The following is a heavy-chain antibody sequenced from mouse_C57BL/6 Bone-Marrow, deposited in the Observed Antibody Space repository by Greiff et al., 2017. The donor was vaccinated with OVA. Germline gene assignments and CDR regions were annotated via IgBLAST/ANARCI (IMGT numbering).Heavy chain of an antibody. V-gene: IGHV1-82*01. Sequence: QVQLQQSGPELVKPGASVKISCKASGYAFSSSWMNWVKQRPGKGLEWIGRIYPGDGDTNYNGKFKGKATLTADESSSTAYMQLSSLTSEDSAVYFCARSHYYDAMDYWGQGTSVTVSS. CDR3: ARSHYYDAMDY. CDR2: IYPGDGDT. D-gene: IGHD1-2*01. CDR1: GYAFSSSW. J-gene: IGHJ4*01.